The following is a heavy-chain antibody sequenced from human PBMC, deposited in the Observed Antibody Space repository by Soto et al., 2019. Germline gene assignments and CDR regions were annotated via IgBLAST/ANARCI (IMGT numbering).Heavy chain of an antibody. Sequence: QVQLVESGGGVVQPGRSLRLSCAASGFTFNNYGMHWVRQAPGKGLEWVATISNDGSDKYYADSVKGPLTISRDNSKNTVYLQMNSLRAEETAVYYCAKDQGIAASHGIDWGQGTMVTVSS. CDR2: ISNDGSDK. CDR3: AKDQGIAASHGID. CDR1: GFTFNNYG. V-gene: IGHV3-30*18. D-gene: IGHD6-13*01. J-gene: IGHJ3*01.